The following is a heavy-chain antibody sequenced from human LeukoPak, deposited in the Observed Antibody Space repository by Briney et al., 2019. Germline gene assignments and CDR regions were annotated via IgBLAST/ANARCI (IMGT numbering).Heavy chain of an antibody. CDR1: GFTFSSYS. J-gene: IGHJ5*02. CDR3: ARVSSSWTEDWFDP. CDR2: ISSSSSYI. D-gene: IGHD6-13*01. Sequence: GGSLRLSCAASGFTFSSYSMNWVRQAPGKGLEWVSSISSSSSYIYYADSVKGRFTISRDNAKKSLYLQMNSLRAEDTAVYYCARVSSSWTEDWFDPWGQGTLVTVSS. V-gene: IGHV3-21*01.